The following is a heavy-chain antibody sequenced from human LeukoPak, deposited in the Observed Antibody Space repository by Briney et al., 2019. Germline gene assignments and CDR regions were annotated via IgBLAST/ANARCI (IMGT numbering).Heavy chain of an antibody. J-gene: IGHJ4*02. CDR3: ARDLGSGDYYFDY. CDR1: GYTFTGYY. D-gene: IGHD6-19*01. Sequence: ASVKVSCKASGYTFTGYYMHWLRQAPGQGLEGMVWINPNSGGTNYAQKFQAWVTMTRDTSISTAYMELSRLRSDDTAVYYCARDLGSGDYYFDYWGQGTLVTVSS. CDR2: INPNSGGT. V-gene: IGHV1-2*04.